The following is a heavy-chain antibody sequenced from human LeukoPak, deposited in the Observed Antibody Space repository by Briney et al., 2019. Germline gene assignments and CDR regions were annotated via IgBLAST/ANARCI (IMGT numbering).Heavy chain of an antibody. CDR2: ISSGGST. Sequence: GGSLRLSCAASGFTFSSYAMSWVRQAPGKGLEWVSVISSGGSTYYADSVKGRFIISRDNSKNTLYLQINSLRAEDTAIYYCARSSYWPYGMDVWGQGTTVTVSS. CDR3: ARSSYWPYGMDV. CDR1: GFTFSSYA. J-gene: IGHJ6*02. D-gene: IGHD1-26*01. V-gene: IGHV3-23*01.